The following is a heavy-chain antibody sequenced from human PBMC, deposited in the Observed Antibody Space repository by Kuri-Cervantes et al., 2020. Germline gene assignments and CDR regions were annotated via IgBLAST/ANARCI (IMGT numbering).Heavy chain of an antibody. CDR1: GFTFTSYG. D-gene: IGHD3-10*01. V-gene: IGHV1-18*01. CDR3: ATCTVRGVPGYYYYGMDV. CDR2: ISAYSGST. J-gene: IGHJ6*02. Sequence: ASVKVSCKTSGFTFTSYGFTWVRQAPGQGLEWLGYISAYSGSTNYAQKFQGRVTMTEDTSTDTAYMELSSLRSEDTAVYYCATCTVRGVPGYYYYGMDVWGQGTTVTVSS.